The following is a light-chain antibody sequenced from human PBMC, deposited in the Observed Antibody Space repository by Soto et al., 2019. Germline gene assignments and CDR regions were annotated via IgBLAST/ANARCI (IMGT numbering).Light chain of an antibody. CDR1: SGDIGDYKY. J-gene: IGLJ2*01. Sequence: QSALTQPASVSGSPGLSITISCTGSSGDIGDYKYVSWYKQHPGKAPKLMIYDVSNRPSGASNRFSASKSGNTASLTISGLQAEDEADYYCSSYTSTNFVIFGGGTKLTVL. V-gene: IGLV2-14*01. CDR2: DVS. CDR3: SSYTSTNFVI.